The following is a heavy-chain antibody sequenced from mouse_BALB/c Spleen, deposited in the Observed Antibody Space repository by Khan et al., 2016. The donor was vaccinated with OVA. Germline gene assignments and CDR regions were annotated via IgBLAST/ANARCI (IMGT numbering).Heavy chain of an antibody. Sequence: VQLKESGAELGRPGSSVKLSCKTSGFTFTSYGIKWVKQRPGQGLEWIGYIYPGNGYTVYNEKFQGKATLTSDTSSGTAYMQLRSLTSEDSAIYFCAAAYCRNYFDYWGQGTTLTVSS. CDR1: GFTFTSYG. J-gene: IGHJ2*01. CDR2: IYPGNGYT. CDR3: AAAYCRNYFDY. V-gene: IGHV1S134*01. D-gene: IGHD2-14*01.